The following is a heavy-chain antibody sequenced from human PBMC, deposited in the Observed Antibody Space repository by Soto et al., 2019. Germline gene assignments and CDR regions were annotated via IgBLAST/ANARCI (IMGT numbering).Heavy chain of an antibody. Sequence: SETLSLTCTVSGGSISSGGYYWSWIRQHPGKGLEWIGYIYYSGSTYYNPSLKSRVTISVDTSKNQFSLKLSSVTAADTAVYYCARESDYGDSSWAYWGQGTLVTVSS. CDR2: IYYSGST. D-gene: IGHD4-17*01. V-gene: IGHV4-31*03. CDR3: ARESDYGDSSWAY. J-gene: IGHJ4*02. CDR1: GGSISSGGYY.